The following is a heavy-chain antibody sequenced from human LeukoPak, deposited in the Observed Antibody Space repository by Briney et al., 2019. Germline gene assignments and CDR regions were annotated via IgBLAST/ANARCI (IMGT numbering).Heavy chain of an antibody. CDR2: ISAGNGNT. V-gene: IGHV1-3*01. D-gene: IGHD1-26*01. CDR1: GYTFTSYA. CDR3: ARDSGSRSNDY. Sequence: ASVKVSCTASGYTFTSYAIHWVRQAPGQRLEWMGWISAGNGNTKYSQNFQGRVTFISNTSATTAFMELSSLRSEDAAVYYCARDSGSRSNDYWGQGTLVTVSS. J-gene: IGHJ4*02.